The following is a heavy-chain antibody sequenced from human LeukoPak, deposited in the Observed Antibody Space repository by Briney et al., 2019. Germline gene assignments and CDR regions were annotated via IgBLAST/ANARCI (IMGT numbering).Heavy chain of an antibody. D-gene: IGHD5-18*01. CDR3: ARGWISGYSYHFDY. V-gene: IGHV3-21*01. CDR1: GFTFSSYS. CDR2: ISSSSSYI. Sequence: GGSLRLSCAASGFTFSSYSMNWVRQAPGKGLEWVSSISSSSSYIYYADSVKGRFTISRDNAKNSLYLQMNSLRAEDTPVYYCARGWISGYSYHFDYRGQGTLVTVSS. J-gene: IGHJ4*02.